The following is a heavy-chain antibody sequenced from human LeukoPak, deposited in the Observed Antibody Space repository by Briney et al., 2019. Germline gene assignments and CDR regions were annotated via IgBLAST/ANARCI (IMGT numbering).Heavy chain of an antibody. D-gene: IGHD3-10*01. J-gene: IGHJ6*02. CDR1: GFTFRTYA. Sequence: SGGSLRLSCAGSGFTFRTYAMGWVRQAPGKGLEWVSSINSGGDDTYYADSVKGRFTISRDNFKNTLYLQMNSLRAEDTAVYYCVKPPRLSIIRGEGMDVWGQGTTATVSS. CDR3: VKPPRLSIIRGEGMDV. CDR2: INSGGDDT. V-gene: IGHV3-23*01.